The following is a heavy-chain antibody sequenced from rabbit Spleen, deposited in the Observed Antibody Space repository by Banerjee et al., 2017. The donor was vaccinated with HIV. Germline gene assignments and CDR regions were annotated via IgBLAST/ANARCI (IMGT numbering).Heavy chain of an antibody. CDR1: GFSFSNKAV. D-gene: IGHD6-1*01. V-gene: IGHV1S45*01. CDR3: ARSVSVTYGTDL. Sequence: QEQLVESGGGLVRPEGSLKLSCTASGFSFSNKAVMCWVRQAPGKGLQWIACINAVTGKAVYATWAKGRFTFSKTSSTTVTLQMTSLTAADTATYFCARSVSVTYGTDLWGQGTLVTVS. CDR2: INAVTGKA. J-gene: IGHJ4*01.